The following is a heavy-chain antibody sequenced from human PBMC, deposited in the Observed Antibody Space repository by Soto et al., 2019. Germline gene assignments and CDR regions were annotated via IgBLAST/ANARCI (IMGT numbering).Heavy chain of an antibody. D-gene: IGHD4-17*01. CDR2: IKSKTDGGTT. V-gene: IGHV3-15*01. CDR1: GCTCSNAW. Sequence: VGLLRLSWGAAGCTCSNAWMSWVRQTPGKGLEWVGRIKSKTDGGTTDYAAPVKGRFTISKDDSKNTLYLQMNSLKTEDTAVYYCTTDPGYSDPTIYYYYGMDVWGQGTTVTVSS. CDR3: TTDPGYSDPTIYYYYGMDV. J-gene: IGHJ6*02.